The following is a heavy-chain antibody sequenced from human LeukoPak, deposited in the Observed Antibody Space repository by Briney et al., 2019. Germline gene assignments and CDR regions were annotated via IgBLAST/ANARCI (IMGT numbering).Heavy chain of an antibody. J-gene: IGHJ4*02. V-gene: IGHV1-18*01. CDR1: GNIFNTYG. CDR3: ARGPSGGNDY. CDR2: INVHKGNT. D-gene: IGHD6-19*01. Sequence: ASVKVSCKDSGNIFNTYGFSWVRQAPGQGLEWIGWINVHKGNTNYAQKFQGRVTLTTDKSTSTAYMELRSLRSDDTAVYYCARGPSGGNDYWGQGTLVTVSS.